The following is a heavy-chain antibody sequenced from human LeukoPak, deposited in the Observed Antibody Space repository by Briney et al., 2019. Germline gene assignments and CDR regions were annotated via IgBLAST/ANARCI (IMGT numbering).Heavy chain of an antibody. V-gene: IGHV3-30*02. D-gene: IGHD4-23*01. J-gene: IGHJ4*02. CDR3: AKVLPVTSYGAKSVFDH. CDR2: IWYDGSNK. CDR1: GFTFTNYG. Sequence: GGSLRLSCAASGFTFTNYGMHWVRQAPGKGLEWVAFIWYDGSNKYYADSVKGRFTISRDNSKNTVYLQMNILRAEDTAVYYCAKVLPVTSYGAKSVFDHWGQGTLVTVSS.